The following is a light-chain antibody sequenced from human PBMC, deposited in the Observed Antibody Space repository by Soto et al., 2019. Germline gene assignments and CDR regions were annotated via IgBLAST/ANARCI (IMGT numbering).Light chain of an antibody. CDR2: GAS. Sequence: AIQLAQSPSSLSASVGDSVTITCRASRDIRSALAWYQQILGRAPKLLIYGASTLQSGVPSRFSGSGSGTDFTLTISSLQPEDFATYYCQQSYSTPQTFGQGTKVDIK. J-gene: IGKJ1*01. V-gene: IGKV1-13*02. CDR1: RDIRSA. CDR3: QQSYSTPQT.